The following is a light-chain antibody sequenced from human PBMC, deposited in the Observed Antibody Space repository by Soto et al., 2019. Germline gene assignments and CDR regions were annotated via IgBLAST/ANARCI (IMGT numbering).Light chain of an antibody. CDR1: QSISSW. CDR2: KAS. J-gene: IGKJ1*01. CDR3: QHYNSYSPRT. V-gene: IGKV1-5*03. Sequence: DIQMTQSPSTLSASVGDRVTVTCRASQSISSWLAWYQQKPGKAPKLLIYKASSLESGVPSRFSGSGSGTEFTLTISILQPDDFTTYYCQHYNSYSPRTFGQGTKVEIK.